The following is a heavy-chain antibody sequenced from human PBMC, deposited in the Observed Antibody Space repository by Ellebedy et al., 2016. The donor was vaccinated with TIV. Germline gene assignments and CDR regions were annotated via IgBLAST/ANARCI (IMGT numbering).Heavy chain of an antibody. CDR1: GVTSGSCG. CDR2: IWYDGSKK. V-gene: IGHV3-33*03. J-gene: IGHJ4*02. D-gene: IGHD5-12*01. CDR3: AKYTSGHSDY. Sequence: PGGSLRLSCTPSGVTSGSCGMHWVRQSPGKGLEWVAVIWYDGSKKYYADSVRGRFTISRDNSKNTVNLQMNSLRVEDTAIYYCAKYTSGHSDYWGQGTMVTVSS.